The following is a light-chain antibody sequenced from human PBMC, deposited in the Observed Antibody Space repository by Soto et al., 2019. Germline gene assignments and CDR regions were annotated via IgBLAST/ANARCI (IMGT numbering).Light chain of an antibody. CDR1: QAIRSD. J-gene: IGKJ1*01. Sequence: AIQMTQSPSSLSASVGDRVTIACRASQAIRSDVAWYQQKAGKAPKLLISAASILQSGVPSRFSGRGSGTDFTLTISSLQSEDLATYYCLQDYNYPWTFGQGTKVEI. V-gene: IGKV1-6*01. CDR2: AAS. CDR3: LQDYNYPWT.